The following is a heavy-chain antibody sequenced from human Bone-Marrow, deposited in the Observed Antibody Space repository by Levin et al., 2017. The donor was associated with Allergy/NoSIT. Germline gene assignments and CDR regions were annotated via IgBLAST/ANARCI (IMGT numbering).Heavy chain of an antibody. V-gene: IGHV3-13*01. CDR1: GFTFSSYD. CDR2: IGTAGDT. J-gene: IGHJ3*02. Sequence: GESLKISCAASGFTFSSYDMHWVRQATGKGLEWVSAIGTAGDTYYPGSVKGRFTISRENAKNSLYLQMNSLRAGDTAVYYCARVPLSGANSDAFDIWGQGTMVTVSS. D-gene: IGHD1-26*01. CDR3: ARVPLSGANSDAFDI.